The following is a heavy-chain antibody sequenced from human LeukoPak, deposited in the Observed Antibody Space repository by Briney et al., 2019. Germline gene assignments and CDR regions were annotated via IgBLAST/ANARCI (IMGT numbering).Heavy chain of an antibody. CDR3: ARVGDYGYYMDV. V-gene: IGHV1-46*01. J-gene: IGHJ6*03. Sequence: ASVKVSCKASGYTFTSHYMHWVRQAPEQGLEWMGIINPSGGSTSYAQKFQGRVTMTRDMSTRTDYMELSSLRYEDTAVYYCARVGDYGYYMDVWGKGTTVTVSS. CDR1: GYTFTSHY. CDR2: INPSGGST. D-gene: IGHD4-17*01.